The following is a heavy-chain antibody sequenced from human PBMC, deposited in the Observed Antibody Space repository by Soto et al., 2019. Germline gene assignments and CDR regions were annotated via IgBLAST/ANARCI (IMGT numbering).Heavy chain of an antibody. D-gene: IGHD4-17*01. CDR3: ARGLYGAFDI. CDR2: IYHSGST. Sequence: TLCLTCAVSGASISSGGYSWSWIRQPPGKGLEWIGYIYHSGSTYYNPSLKSRVTISVDRSKKQFSLKLSSVTAADTAVYYCARGLYGAFDIWGQGTMVTVSS. J-gene: IGHJ3*02. CDR1: GASISSGGYS. V-gene: IGHV4-30-2*01.